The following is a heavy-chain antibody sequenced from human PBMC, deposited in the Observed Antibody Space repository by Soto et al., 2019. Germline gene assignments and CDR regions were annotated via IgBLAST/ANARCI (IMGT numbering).Heavy chain of an antibody. CDR1: GGSFSGYC. CDR3: ARGTDIVVVPAAVSYYMDV. J-gene: IGHJ6*03. D-gene: IGHD2-2*01. V-gene: IGHV4-34*01. CDR2: INHSGST. Sequence: SETLSLTCAVYGGSFSGYCWGWIRQPPGKGREWIGEINHSGSTNYNPSLKSRVTISVDTSKNQFSLKLSSVTAADTAVYYCARGTDIVVVPAAVSYYMDVWGKGTTVTSP.